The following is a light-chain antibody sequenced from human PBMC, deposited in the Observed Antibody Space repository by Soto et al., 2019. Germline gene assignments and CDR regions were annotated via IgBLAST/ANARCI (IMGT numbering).Light chain of an antibody. J-gene: IGKJ5*01. Sequence: EIVLTQSPATLSLSPGERATLSCRASQSVTSYLAWYQQRPGQAPRLLINDASNRATGIPARFSGSGSGTDFTLTISSLESEDFAVYYCQQRSNFITFGQGTRLEIK. CDR2: DAS. CDR1: QSVTSY. V-gene: IGKV3-11*01. CDR3: QQRSNFIT.